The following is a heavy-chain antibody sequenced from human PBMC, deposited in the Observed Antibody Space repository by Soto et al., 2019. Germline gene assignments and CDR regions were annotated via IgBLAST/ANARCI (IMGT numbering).Heavy chain of an antibody. CDR3: ARHYWGRANDYYGMDV. CDR2: IYYSGST. CDR1: GGSISSSSYY. D-gene: IGHD7-27*01. Sequence: SETLSLTCTVSGGSISSSSYYWGWIRQPPGKGLEWIGSIYYSGSTYYNPSLKSRVTISVDTSKTQFSLKLSSVTAADTAVYYCARHYWGRANDYYGMDVWGQGTTVTVSS. V-gene: IGHV4-39*01. J-gene: IGHJ6*02.